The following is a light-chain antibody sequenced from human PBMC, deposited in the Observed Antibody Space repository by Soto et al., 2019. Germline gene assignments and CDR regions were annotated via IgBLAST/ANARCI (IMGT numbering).Light chain of an antibody. CDR2: GAS. CDR3: HQCDRSPWT. CDR1: QSVTSNY. Sequence: EIVSKPSPSTLSWSPRDRAALSCVASQSVTSNYLAWYQQKPGQAPRLLIYGASSRATGIPDRFSGSGSGTDFTLTISRLEPEDFAVFYCHQCDRSPWTVGQGTKVDIK. V-gene: IGKV3-20*01. J-gene: IGKJ1*01.